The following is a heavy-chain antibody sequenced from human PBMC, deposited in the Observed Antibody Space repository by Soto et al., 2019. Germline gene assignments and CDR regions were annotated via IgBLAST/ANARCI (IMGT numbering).Heavy chain of an antibody. CDR2: ISYDGSNK. Sequence: QVQLVESGGGVVQPGRSLRLSCAASGFTFSSYAMHWVRQAPGKGLEWVAVISYDGSNKYYADSVKGRFTISRDNSKNTLYLQMNSLRAEDTAVYYCARGVVSGSGWYWSLSALDYWGQGTLVTVSS. V-gene: IGHV3-30-3*01. CDR1: GFTFSSYA. D-gene: IGHD6-19*01. CDR3: ARGVVSGSGWYWSLSALDY. J-gene: IGHJ4*02.